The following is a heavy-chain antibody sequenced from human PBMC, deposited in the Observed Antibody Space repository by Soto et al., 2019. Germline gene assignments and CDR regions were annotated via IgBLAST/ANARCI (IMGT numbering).Heavy chain of an antibody. D-gene: IGHD6-6*01. CDR1: GFTFKYFA. CDR3: VKDKYASSIPRGSWDX. Sequence: HPGGSLRLSCAASGFTFKYFAMNWVRQAPGKGLEWVSHICGSAGSIYYINSVKGRLTISRDNSNDTLYLQMNSLRAEDTAVYYCVKDKYASSIPRGSWDXWGQGTLVTVSX. V-gene: IGHV3-23*01. CDR2: ICGSAGSI. J-gene: IGHJ4*02.